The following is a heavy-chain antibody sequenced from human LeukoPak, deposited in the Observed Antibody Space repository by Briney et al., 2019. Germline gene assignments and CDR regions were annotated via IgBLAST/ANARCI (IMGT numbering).Heavy chain of an antibody. CDR1: GGSFSGYY. CDR2: INLSGST. J-gene: IGHJ4*02. CDR3: AREDTGVRVRYSDY. D-gene: IGHD2-2*02. Sequence: SETLSLTCAVYGGSFSGYYWSWIRQPPGKGLEWIGEINLSGSTNYNPPLKSRVTISVDTSRNQFSLKLSSVTAADTAVYYCAREDTGVRVRYSDYWGQGTLVTVSS. V-gene: IGHV4-34*01.